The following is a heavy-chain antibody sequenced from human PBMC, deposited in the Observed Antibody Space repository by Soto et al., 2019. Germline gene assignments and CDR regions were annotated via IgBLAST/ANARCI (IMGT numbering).Heavy chain of an antibody. CDR2: IHKSATT. V-gene: IGHV4-30-4*01. CDR3: ARGRYCLTGRCFPNWFDS. J-gene: IGHJ5*01. D-gene: IGHD2-15*01. CDR1: GDSISTVDYF. Sequence: QVQLLESGPGLVKPSQTLSLTCSVSGDSISTVDYFWAWVRQPPGQALEDIGYIHKSATTYYNPSFESRVAISLDTSKSQFSLNVTSLTAADTAVYFCARGRYCLTGRCFPNWFDSWGQGTLVTVSS.